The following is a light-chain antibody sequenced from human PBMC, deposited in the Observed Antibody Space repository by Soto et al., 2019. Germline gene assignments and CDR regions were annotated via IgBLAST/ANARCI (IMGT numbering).Light chain of an antibody. V-gene: IGLV2-18*01. J-gene: IGLJ1*01. CDR1: SSDVGRYNR. Sequence: QSVLTQPPSVSGSPGQSVTISCTGSSSDVGRYNRVSWYQQPPGTAPKLMIYEVSNRPSGVPDRFSGSKSGNTASLTISGLQDEDEADYYCSLYTSSNTFVFGTGTKLTVL. CDR3: SLYTSSNTFV. CDR2: EVS.